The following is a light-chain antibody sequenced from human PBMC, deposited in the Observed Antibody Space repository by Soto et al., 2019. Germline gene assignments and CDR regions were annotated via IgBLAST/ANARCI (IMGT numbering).Light chain of an antibody. Sequence: EIVLTQSPGTLSLSPGERATLSCRASQSVTGSHLAWYQQRHGQAPRPLIYGASSRATGIPDRFSGSGSGTDFTLTITRLEPEDFAVYYCQQYGVSPPTFGQGTKAEMK. J-gene: IGKJ1*01. CDR2: GAS. V-gene: IGKV3-20*01. CDR1: QSVTGSH. CDR3: QQYGVSPPT.